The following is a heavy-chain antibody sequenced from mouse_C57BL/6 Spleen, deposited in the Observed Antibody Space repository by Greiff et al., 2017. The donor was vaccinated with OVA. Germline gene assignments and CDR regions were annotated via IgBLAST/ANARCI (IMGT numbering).Heavy chain of an antibody. Sequence: EVLLVESGGGLVQPKGSLKLSCAASGFSFNTYAMNWVRQAPGKGLEWVARIRSTSNNYATYYADSVKDRFTIYRDDSESMRYLQMNNLQTEDTAMYYCVIHAGTIFAYYHWGKGTSVTVSS. CDR1: GFSFNTYA. D-gene: IGHD1-1*01. V-gene: IGHV10-1*01. CDR2: IRSTSNNYAT. CDR3: VIHAGTIFAYYH. J-gene: IGHJ4*01.